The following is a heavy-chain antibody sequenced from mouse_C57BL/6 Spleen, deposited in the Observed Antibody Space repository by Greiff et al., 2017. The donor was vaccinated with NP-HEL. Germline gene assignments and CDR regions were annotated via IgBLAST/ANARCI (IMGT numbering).Heavy chain of an antibody. CDR1: GFTFSSYG. D-gene: IGHD1-1*01. CDR3: ARTATTVDQYFDY. Sequence: DVMLVESGGDLVKPGGSLKLSCAASGFTFSSYGMSWVRQTPDKRLEWVATISSGGSYTYYPDSVKGRFTISRDNAKNTLYLQMSSLKSEDTAMYYCARTATTVDQYFDYWGQGTTLTVSS. J-gene: IGHJ2*01. CDR2: ISSGGSYT. V-gene: IGHV5-6*02.